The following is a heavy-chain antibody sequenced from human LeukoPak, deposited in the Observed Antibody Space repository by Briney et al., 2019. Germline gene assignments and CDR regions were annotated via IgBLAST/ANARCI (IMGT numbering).Heavy chain of an antibody. CDR1: GGSIRSYY. CDR2: IYYSGST. D-gene: IGHD6-13*01. J-gene: IGHJ4*02. V-gene: IGHV4-59*01. Sequence: PSETLSLTCTVSGGSIRSYYWSWIRQPPGKGLEWIGHIYYSGSTNYNPSLKSRVTISVDTSKNQFSLKLSSVTAADTAVYYCARTSSSWYQPSFDYWGQGTLVTVSS. CDR3: ARTSSSWYQPSFDY.